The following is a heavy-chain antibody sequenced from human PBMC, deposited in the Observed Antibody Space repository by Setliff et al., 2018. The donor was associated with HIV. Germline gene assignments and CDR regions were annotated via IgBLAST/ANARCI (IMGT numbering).Heavy chain of an antibody. CDR3: ARARRDSYDRGRRNHYYIDV. D-gene: IGHD3-22*01. Sequence: ASVKVSCKTSGDTLSSYDINWVRQATGQGLEWMGWMNPNSGNTGYAERFQGRVTMTRDTSISTVYMEVRSLRSDDTAVYYCARARRDSYDRGRRNHYYIDVWGKGTTVTVSS. CDR1: GDTLSSYD. V-gene: IGHV1-8*02. CDR2: MNPNSGNT. J-gene: IGHJ6*03.